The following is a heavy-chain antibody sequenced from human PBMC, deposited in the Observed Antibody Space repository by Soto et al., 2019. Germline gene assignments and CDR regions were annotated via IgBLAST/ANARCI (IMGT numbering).Heavy chain of an antibody. V-gene: IGHV1-46*01. Sequence: QVQLVQSGAEVKKPGASVKVSCKASGYSFTAYSMHWVRQAPGQGLEWMGVVNPSGGSTNYAQKFQGRITMTRDTSTNTVYMDLSSLKSEDTAVYYCAREENCSDGICDSESFQRWGQGTLVTVSS. CDR1: GYSFTAYS. CDR2: VNPSGGST. CDR3: AREENCSDGICDSESFQR. J-gene: IGHJ1*01. D-gene: IGHD2-15*01.